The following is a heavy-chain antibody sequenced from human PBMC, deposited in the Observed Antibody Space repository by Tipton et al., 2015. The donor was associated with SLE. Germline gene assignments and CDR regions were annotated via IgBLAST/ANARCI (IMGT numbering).Heavy chain of an antibody. CDR2: IYTSGSA. V-gene: IGHV4-61*02. J-gene: IGHJ4*02. CDR3: ARGDFWSFFDF. D-gene: IGHD3-3*01. Sequence: TLSLTCTVSGGSISSSTYYWGWIRQPAGKGLEWIGRIYTSGSASYNPSLQSPGTVSFDTSKNQFFLNLDSVTAADTAVYYCARGDFWSFFDFWGPGILVTVSS. CDR1: GGSISSSTYY.